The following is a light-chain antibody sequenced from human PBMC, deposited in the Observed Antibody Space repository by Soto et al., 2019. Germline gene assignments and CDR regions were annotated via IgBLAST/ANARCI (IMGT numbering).Light chain of an antibody. CDR3: QQFGSAPRT. J-gene: IGKJ1*01. CDR1: QRVSSDF. Sequence: EIVLTQSPGTLSLSPGERATLSCRTSQRVSSDFLAWYQQKAGQAPRLLIYGASNRATGVPDRFIGGGSGTDFTLTISRLEPEDFAVYYCQQFGSAPRTFGQGTKVDI. CDR2: GAS. V-gene: IGKV3-20*01.